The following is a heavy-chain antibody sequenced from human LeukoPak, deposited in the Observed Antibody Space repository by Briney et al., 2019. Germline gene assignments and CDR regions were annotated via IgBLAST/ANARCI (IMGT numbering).Heavy chain of an antibody. Sequence: SETLSLTCTVSGGSISSSSYYWGWIRQPPGTGLEWIGSIYYSGSTYYNPSLKSRVTISVDTSKNQFSLKLSSVTAADTAVYYCARHGKSPLSKIVGATYYFDYWGQGTLVTVSS. V-gene: IGHV4-39*01. CDR1: GGSISSSSYY. CDR3: ARHGKSPLSKIVGATYYFDY. J-gene: IGHJ4*02. CDR2: IYYSGST. D-gene: IGHD1-26*01.